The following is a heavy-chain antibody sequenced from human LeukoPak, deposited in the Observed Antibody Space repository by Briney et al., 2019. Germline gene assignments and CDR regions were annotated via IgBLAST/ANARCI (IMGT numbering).Heavy chain of an antibody. CDR1: GFTFSSYG. V-gene: IGHV3-30*18. CDR2: ISYDGRNE. J-gene: IGHJ4*02. D-gene: IGHD6-19*01. Sequence: PGRSLRLSCAASGFTFSSYGIHWVRQAPGKGLEWVAVISYDGRNEYYADSVKGRFTISRDNSKNTLYLQMNSLRAEDTAVYFYAKELQVAGTFDYWGQGTLVTVSS. CDR3: AKELQVAGTFDY.